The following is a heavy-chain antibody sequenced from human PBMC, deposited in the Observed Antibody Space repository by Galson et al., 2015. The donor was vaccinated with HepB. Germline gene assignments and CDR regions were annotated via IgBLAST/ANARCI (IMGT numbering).Heavy chain of an antibody. V-gene: IGHV6-1*01. CDR2: TYYRSKWYN. CDR3: AGEIHVGYDFWSGYYEYFQH. Sequence: CAISGDRVSSNSAAWNWIRLSRSRGLEWLGRTYYRSKWYNDYAESVKSRITINPDTSKNQFSLQLNSVTPEDTAVYYCAGEIHVGYDFWSGYYEYFQHWGQGTLVTVSS. D-gene: IGHD3-3*01. J-gene: IGHJ1*01. CDR1: GDRVSSNSAA.